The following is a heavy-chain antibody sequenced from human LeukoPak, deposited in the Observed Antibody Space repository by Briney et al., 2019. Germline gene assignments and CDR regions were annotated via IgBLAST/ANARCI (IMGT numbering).Heavy chain of an antibody. CDR1: GYTLTELS. Sequence: RASVTVSCKVSGYTLTELSMHWVRQAPGKGLEWMGGFDPEDGETIYAQKFQGRVTMTEDTSTDTAYMELSSLRSEDTAVYYCATGPITMIVVANDAFDIWGQGTMVTVSS. V-gene: IGHV1-24*01. CDR2: FDPEDGET. J-gene: IGHJ3*02. CDR3: ATGPITMIVVANDAFDI. D-gene: IGHD3-22*01.